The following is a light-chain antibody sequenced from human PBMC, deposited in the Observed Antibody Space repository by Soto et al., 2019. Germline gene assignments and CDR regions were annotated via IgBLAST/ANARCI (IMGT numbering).Light chain of an antibody. J-gene: IGLJ3*02. CDR3: QTWGTGDWV. CDR2: LNSDGSH. CDR1: SGHSCYA. Sequence: QPVLTQSPSASASLGASVKLTCTLSSGHSCYAIAWHQQQPEKGPRYLMKLNSDGSHSKGDGIPDRFSGSSSGAERYLTISSLQSEDEADYYCQTWGTGDWVFGGGTKLTVL. V-gene: IGLV4-69*01.